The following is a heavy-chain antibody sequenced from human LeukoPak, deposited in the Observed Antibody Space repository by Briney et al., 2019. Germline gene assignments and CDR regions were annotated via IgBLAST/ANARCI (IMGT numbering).Heavy chain of an antibody. CDR1: GFTFSTYW. Sequence: GGSLRLSCVASGFTFSTYWMSWVRQTPGKGLEWVANIKEDGSEKYYVDSVKGRFTIFRDNAKNSLYLQMNSLGAEDTAVYYCARTIREQWLTIDYWGQGTLVTFSS. CDR3: ARTIREQWLTIDY. D-gene: IGHD6-19*01. V-gene: IGHV3-7*04. CDR2: IKEDGSEK. J-gene: IGHJ4*02.